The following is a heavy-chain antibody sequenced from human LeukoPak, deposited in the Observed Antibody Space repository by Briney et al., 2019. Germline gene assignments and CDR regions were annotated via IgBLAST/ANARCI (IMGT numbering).Heavy chain of an antibody. V-gene: IGHV1-69*06. D-gene: IGHD3-10*01. CDR2: IIPIFGTA. CDR1: GGTFSSYA. J-gene: IGHJ5*02. CDR3: ARDRGYYGSGSYYIVLEP. Sequence: GASVKVSCKASGGTFSSYAISWVRQAPGQGLEWMGGIIPIFGTANYAQKFQGRVTITADKSTSTAYMELSSLRCEDTLVYYCARDRGYYGSGSYYIVLEPWGPGTLVTVSS.